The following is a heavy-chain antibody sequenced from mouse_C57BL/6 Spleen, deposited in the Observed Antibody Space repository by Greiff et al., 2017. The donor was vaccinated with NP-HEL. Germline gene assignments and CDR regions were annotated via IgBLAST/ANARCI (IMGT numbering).Heavy chain of an antibody. Sequence: QVQLKQSGPELVKPGASVTISCKASGYAFSSSWMNWVKQRPGKGLEWIGRIYPGDGDTNSPCKFKGKATLTADKSSSTAYMPLSSLNSEDSAVYFCARGDGNYGYFDVWGTGTTVTVSS. V-gene: IGHV1-82*01. CDR3: ARGDGNYGYFDV. CDR2: IYPGDGDT. D-gene: IGHD2-1*01. J-gene: IGHJ1*03. CDR1: GYAFSSSW.